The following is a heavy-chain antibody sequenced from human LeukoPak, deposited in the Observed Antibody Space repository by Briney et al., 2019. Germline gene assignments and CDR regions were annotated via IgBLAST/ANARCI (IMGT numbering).Heavy chain of an antibody. J-gene: IGHJ4*02. CDR1: GYTFTSYA. V-gene: IGHV1-8*01. Sequence: WASVKVSCKASGYTFTSYAMNWVRQAPGQGLEWMGWMSPNSGNTGYAQKFQGRVTMTRNTSISTAYMELSSLRSEDTAVYYCASGKVRKQQLIDIRGQGTLVTVSS. CDR3: ASGKVRKQQLIDI. D-gene: IGHD6-13*01. CDR2: MSPNSGNT.